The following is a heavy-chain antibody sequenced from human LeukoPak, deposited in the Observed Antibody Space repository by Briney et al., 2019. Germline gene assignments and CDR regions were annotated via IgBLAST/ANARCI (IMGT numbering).Heavy chain of an antibody. D-gene: IGHD6-13*01. V-gene: IGHV1-46*01. CDR1: GYTFTSNY. CDR2: IYPRDGST. J-gene: IGHJ4*02. Sequence: ASVKVSCKASGYTFTSNYIHWVRQAPGQGLEWMGMIYPRDGSTSYAQKFQGRVTVTRDTSTSTAYMELSSLRSEDTAVYYCARGVASWYFTYDFWGQGTLVTVSS. CDR3: ARGVASWYFTYDF.